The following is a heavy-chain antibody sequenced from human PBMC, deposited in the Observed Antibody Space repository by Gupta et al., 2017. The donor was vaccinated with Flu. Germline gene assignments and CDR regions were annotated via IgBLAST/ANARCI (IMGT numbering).Heavy chain of an antibody. D-gene: IGHD1-14*01. Sequence: QVPLVQSGADATEPGASMTISCKASGYTFTGNYLHWVRQAPGQGLEWMGWINPDGGSTHNAQKLQGRVTVTRDTSISTAHMERSGLKSDDTAGYYCARGPTGGNPENWGQGTMVTVSS. CDR3: ARGPTGGNPEN. CDR2: INPDGGST. CDR1: GYTFTGNY. J-gene: IGHJ4*02. V-gene: IGHV1-2*02.